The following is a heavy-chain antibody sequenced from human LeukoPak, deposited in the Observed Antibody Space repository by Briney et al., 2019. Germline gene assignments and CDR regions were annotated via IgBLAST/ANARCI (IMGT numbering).Heavy chain of an antibody. D-gene: IGHD6-19*01. CDR3: AGGLAVAADAFDI. CDR1: GGSISSYY. V-gene: IGHV4-4*07. Sequence: SETLSLTCTVSGGSISSYYWSWIRQPAGKGLEWIGRIYTSGSTNYTPSLKSRVTISVDTSKNQFSLKLSSVTAADTAVYYCAGGLAVAADAFDIWGQGTMVTVSS. CDR2: IYTSGST. J-gene: IGHJ3*02.